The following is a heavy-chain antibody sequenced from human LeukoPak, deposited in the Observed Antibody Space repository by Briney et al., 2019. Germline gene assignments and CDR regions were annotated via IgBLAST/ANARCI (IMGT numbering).Heavy chain of an antibody. V-gene: IGHV3-21*01. D-gene: IGHD3-9*01. Sequence: GGSQRLSCAASGFAFSSYSMNWVRQAPGKGLEWVLSISSSSSYIYYADSVKGRFTTSRDNAKNSLSLQLNSLRVEDTAVYYCARGHYDVLAASYKWTPDYWGQGTLVTVSS. J-gene: IGHJ4*02. CDR2: ISSSSSYI. CDR3: ARGHYDVLAASYKWTPDY. CDR1: GFAFSSYS.